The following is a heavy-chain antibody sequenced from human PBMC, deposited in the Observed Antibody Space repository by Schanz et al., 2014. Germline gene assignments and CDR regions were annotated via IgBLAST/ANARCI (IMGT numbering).Heavy chain of an antibody. D-gene: IGHD6-13*01. CDR2: FNDGGVNK. J-gene: IGHJ4*02. Sequence: EVQLVESGGGLVEPGGSLRLSCATSGFSLDIFAVSWVRQAPGKGLEWVSSFNDGGVNKYYADSVKGRFTISSDNSKSTLYLQMSSLRAEDTAVDYCSKSRGSSFDSWGQGTLVTVSS. CDR1: GFSLDIFA. CDR3: SKSRGSSFDS. V-gene: IGHV3-23*04.